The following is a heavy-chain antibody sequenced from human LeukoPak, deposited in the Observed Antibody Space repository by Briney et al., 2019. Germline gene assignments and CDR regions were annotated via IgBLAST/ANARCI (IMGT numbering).Heavy chain of an antibody. V-gene: IGHV2-70*04. D-gene: IGHD4-17*01. CDR3: ARLTTSDAFDI. CDR1: GLSLSTSGMR. Sequence: SGPALVKPTQTLTLTCPFSGLSLSTSGMRVSWIRQPPGKALEWLARIDWDDDKFYSTSLKTRLTISKDTSKNQMVLTMTNMDPVDTATYYCARLTTSDAFDIWGQGTMVTVSS. J-gene: IGHJ3*02. CDR2: IDWDDDK.